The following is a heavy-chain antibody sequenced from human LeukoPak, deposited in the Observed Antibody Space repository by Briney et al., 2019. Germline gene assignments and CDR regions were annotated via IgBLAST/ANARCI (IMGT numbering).Heavy chain of an antibody. CDR2: INPNSGGT. J-gene: IGHJ6*02. CDR3: ARSQYDILTGSPYGMDV. D-gene: IGHD3-9*01. V-gene: IGHV1-2*02. Sequence: ASVKVSCKASGYXFTGYYIHWVRQAPGQGLEWMGWINPNSGGTNYAQKFQGRVTMTRDTSISTAYMELSRLRSDDTAVYYCARSQYDILTGSPYGMDVWGQGTTVTVSS. CDR1: GYXFTGYY.